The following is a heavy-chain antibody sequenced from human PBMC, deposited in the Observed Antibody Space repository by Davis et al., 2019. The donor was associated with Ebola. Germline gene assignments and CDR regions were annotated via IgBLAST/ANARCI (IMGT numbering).Heavy chain of an antibody. V-gene: IGHV1-18*01. CDR2: ISAYNGNT. CDR1: GYTFTSYG. Sequence: AASVKVSCKASGYTFTSYGISWVRQAPGQGLEWMGWISAYNGNTNYAQKLQGRVTMTTDTSTSTAYMELSSLRSEDTAVYYCARESSSGWYFDYWGQGTLVTVSS. J-gene: IGHJ4*02. D-gene: IGHD6-19*01. CDR3: ARESSSGWYFDY.